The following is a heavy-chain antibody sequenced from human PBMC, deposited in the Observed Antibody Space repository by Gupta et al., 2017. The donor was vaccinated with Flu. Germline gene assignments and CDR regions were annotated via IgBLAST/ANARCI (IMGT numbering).Heavy chain of an antibody. CDR3: TREFDFWSGHIYYMDV. V-gene: IGHV3-49*02. CDR2: IRSKAYGGTT. J-gene: IGHJ6*03. D-gene: IGHD3-3*01. Sequence: SWVRQAPGKGLEWVGFIRSKAYGGTTEYAASVKGRFTISRDDSKSIACLQMNSLKTEDTAVYYCTREFDFWSGHIYYMDVWGKGTTVTVSS.